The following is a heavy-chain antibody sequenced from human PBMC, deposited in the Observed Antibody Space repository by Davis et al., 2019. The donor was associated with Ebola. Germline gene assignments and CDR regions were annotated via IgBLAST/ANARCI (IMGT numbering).Heavy chain of an antibody. CDR2: IKQDGSEK. CDR3: ARRGYSALD. CDR1: GFTFSSYA. J-gene: IGHJ4*02. D-gene: IGHD5-12*01. V-gene: IGHV3-7*03. Sequence: GGSLRLSCAASGFTFSSYAMHCVRKAPGKGLEWVANIKQDGSEKYYVDSVKGRFTISRDNAKNSLYPQMNSLRAEDTAVYYCARRGYSALDWGQGTLVTVSS.